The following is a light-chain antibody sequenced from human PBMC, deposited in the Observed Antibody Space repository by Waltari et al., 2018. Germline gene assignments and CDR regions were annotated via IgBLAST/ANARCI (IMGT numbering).Light chain of an antibody. V-gene: IGLV3-21*04. CDR2: YDS. J-gene: IGLJ2*01. CDR1: NIGSKS. CDR3: QVWDSGSDHVL. Sequence: SYVATQPPSVSVAPGQTATITCGGNNIGSKSVHWYQQKPGQAPVLVISYDSDRPCGIPERIAGSNSGNTATLTISRVEAGDEADYYCQVWDSGSDHVLFGGGTKLTVL.